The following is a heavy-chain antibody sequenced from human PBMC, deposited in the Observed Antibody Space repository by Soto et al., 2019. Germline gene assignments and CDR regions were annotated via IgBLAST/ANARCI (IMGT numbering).Heavy chain of an antibody. CDR3: AKEGSDYDILTGSGYYGMDV. J-gene: IGHJ6*02. CDR2: ISSDGSNK. V-gene: IGHV3-30*02. Sequence: PGGSLRLSCAASGFPFSTYGMHWVRQAPGKGLEWVAVISSDGSNKYYADSVKGRFTISRDNSKNTLYLQMNSLRAEDTAVYYCAKEGSDYDILTGSGYYGMDVWGQGTTVTVSS. D-gene: IGHD3-9*01. CDR1: GFPFSTYG.